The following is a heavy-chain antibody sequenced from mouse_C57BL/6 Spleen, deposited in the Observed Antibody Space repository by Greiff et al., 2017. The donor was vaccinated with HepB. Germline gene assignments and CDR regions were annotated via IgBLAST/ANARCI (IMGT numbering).Heavy chain of an antibody. Sequence: VQLQQSGPELVKPGASVKLSCKASGYTFTSYDINWVKQRPGQGLEWIGWIYPRDGSTKYNEKFKGKATLTVDTSSSTAYMELHSLTSEDSAVYICARRGGYGAGAMDYWGQGTSVTVSS. CDR2: IYPRDGST. V-gene: IGHV1-85*01. D-gene: IGHD3-1*01. CDR3: ARRGGYGAGAMDY. J-gene: IGHJ4*01. CDR1: GYTFTSYD.